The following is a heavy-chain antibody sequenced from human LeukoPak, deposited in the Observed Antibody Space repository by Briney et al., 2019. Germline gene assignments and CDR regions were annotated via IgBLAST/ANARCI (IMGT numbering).Heavy chain of an antibody. Sequence: GGSLRLSCAVSGFTVSAHYMSWVRQAPGKGLEWVAVISDDGSRKYYADSVKGRFTISRDNSKNTLYVQMNSLRPEDTAVYYCAKDPTNWGNYGYFDYWGQGTLVTVSS. D-gene: IGHD3-16*01. J-gene: IGHJ4*02. CDR1: GFTVSAHY. CDR2: ISDDGSRK. CDR3: AKDPTNWGNYGYFDY. V-gene: IGHV3-30*18.